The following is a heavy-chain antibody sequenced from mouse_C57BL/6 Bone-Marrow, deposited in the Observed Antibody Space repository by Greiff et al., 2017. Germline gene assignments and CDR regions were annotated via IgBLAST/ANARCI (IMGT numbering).Heavy chain of an antibody. CDR2: INPGSGGT. Sequence: QVQLKESGAELVRPGTSVKVSCKASGYAFTNYLIEWVKQRPGQGLEWIGVINPGSGGTNYNEKFKGKATLTADKSSSTAYMQLSSLTSEDSAVYFCAVLRRAWFAYWGQGTLVTVSA. D-gene: IGHD1-1*01. CDR1: GYAFTNYL. J-gene: IGHJ3*01. CDR3: AVLRRAWFAY. V-gene: IGHV1-54*01.